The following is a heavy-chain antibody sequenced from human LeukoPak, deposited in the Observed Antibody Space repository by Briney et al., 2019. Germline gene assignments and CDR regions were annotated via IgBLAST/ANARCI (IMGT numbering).Heavy chain of an antibody. V-gene: IGHV4-34*01. D-gene: IGHD3-3*01. Sequence: SETLSLTCAVYGGSFSGYYWSWIRQPPGKGLEWVGEINHSGSTNYNPSLKSRVTISVDTSKNQFSLKLSSVTAADTAVYYCASLGVGGAWGQGTLVTVSS. J-gene: IGHJ5*02. CDR1: GGSFSGYY. CDR3: ASLGVGGA. CDR2: INHSGST.